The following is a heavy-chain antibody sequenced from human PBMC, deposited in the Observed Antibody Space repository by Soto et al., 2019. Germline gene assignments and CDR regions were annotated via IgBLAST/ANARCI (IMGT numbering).Heavy chain of an antibody. CDR3: VCDPLTYYDFLSGYRNSYGIDV. CDR1: GGSISSGGYY. Sequence: QVQLQESGPGLVKPSQTLSLTCTVSGGSISSGGYYWSWIRQHPGKGLEWIGYIYYSGSPYYNPSLTRRVTITGDPSKNQFAVQRSSVTAADTAVDYCVCDPLTYYDFLSGYRNSYGIDVWGQGTTVT. V-gene: IGHV4-31*03. D-gene: IGHD3-9*01. J-gene: IGHJ6*02. CDR2: IYYSGSP.